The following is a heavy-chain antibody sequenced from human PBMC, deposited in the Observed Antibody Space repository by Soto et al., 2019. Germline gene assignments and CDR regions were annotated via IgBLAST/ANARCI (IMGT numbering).Heavy chain of an antibody. V-gene: IGHV6-1*01. D-gene: IGHD3-10*01. CDR1: GDRISSNTAA. CDR2: TYYRSKWYN. J-gene: IGHJ6*04. CDR3: AGVGVGMDV. Sequence: PSQTMSLTCAISGDRISSNTAAWNWIRQSPSRGLEWLGRTYYRSKWYNDYAVSVKSRITINTDTSKNQFSLQLNSVTPEDTAVYYFAGVGVGMDVWGKGTTVTGSS.